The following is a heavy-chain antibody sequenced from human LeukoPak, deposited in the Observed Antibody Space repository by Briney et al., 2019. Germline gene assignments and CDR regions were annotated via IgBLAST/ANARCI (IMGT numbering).Heavy chain of an antibody. Sequence: SETLSLTCTVSGGSISSGFYYWSWIRQPAGKGLEWIGRIYTSGSTNYNPSLKSRVTMSVDTSKNQFSLKLSSVTAADTAVYYCAREEGERLRSGITIFGVVITPGYNWFDPWGQGTLVTVSS. CDR2: IYTSGST. D-gene: IGHD3-3*01. V-gene: IGHV4-61*02. CDR3: AREEGERLRSGITIFGVVITPGYNWFDP. J-gene: IGHJ5*02. CDR1: GGSISSGFYY.